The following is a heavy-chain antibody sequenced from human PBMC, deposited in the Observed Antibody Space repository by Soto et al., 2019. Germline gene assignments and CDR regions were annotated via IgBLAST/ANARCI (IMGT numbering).Heavy chain of an antibody. CDR3: ASIGYCSSTSCYSSHYYYGMDV. Sequence: LRLSCAASGFTFSDYYMSWIRQAPGKGLEWVSYISSSGSTIYYADSVKGRFTISRDNAKNSLYLQMNSLRAEDTAVYYCASIGYCSSTSCYSSHYYYGMDVWGQGTTVTVSS. D-gene: IGHD2-2*01. CDR1: GFTFSDYY. V-gene: IGHV3-11*01. J-gene: IGHJ6*02. CDR2: ISSSGSTI.